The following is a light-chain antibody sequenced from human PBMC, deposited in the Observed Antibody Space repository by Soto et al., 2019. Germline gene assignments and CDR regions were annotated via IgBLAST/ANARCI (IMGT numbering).Light chain of an antibody. Sequence: EIVMTQSPATLSVSPGERATLSCRASQSVSSNLAWYQQKPGQAPRLLIYGASTRATGIPARFSGSGSGTEFTLPLSSLQSEDFAVYYCQQYNNWPHTFGQGTKLEIK. V-gene: IGKV3-15*01. CDR3: QQYNNWPHT. CDR2: GAS. J-gene: IGKJ2*01. CDR1: QSVSSN.